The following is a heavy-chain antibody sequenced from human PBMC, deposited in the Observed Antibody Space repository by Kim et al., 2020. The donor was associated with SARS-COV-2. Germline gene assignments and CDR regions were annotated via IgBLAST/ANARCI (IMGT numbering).Heavy chain of an antibody. CDR3: ARVGSSGWYESFFDY. V-gene: IGHV1-69*04. J-gene: IGHJ4*02. Sequence: QKFQGRVKITAAKSTSTAYMELSSLRSEDTAVYYCARVGSSGWYESFFDYWGQGTLVTVSS. D-gene: IGHD6-19*01.